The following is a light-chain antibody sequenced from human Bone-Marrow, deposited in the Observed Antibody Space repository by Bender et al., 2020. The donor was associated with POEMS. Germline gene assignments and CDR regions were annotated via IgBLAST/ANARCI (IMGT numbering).Light chain of an antibody. CDR1: SSDIGAYNY. J-gene: IGLJ3*02. CDR2: EVN. V-gene: IGLV2-14*01. CDR3: AAWDDSLSVWV. Sequence: ALTQPASVSGSPGQSSTISCTGTSSDIGAYNYVSWYQQHPGKAPKLMIYEVNKRPSGVSNRFSGSKSGTSASLAISGLRSEDEADYYCAAWDDSLSVWVFGGGTKLTVL.